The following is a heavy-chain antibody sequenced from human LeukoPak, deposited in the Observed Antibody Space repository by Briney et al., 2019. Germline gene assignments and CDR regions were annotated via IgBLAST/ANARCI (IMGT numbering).Heavy chain of an antibody. V-gene: IGHV4-61*01. CDR2: LYASGSA. D-gene: IGHD6-19*01. CDR1: GASLTTPTYF. CDR3: VRFRSGGWYYFDS. Sequence: KASETLSLTCSVSGASLTTPTYFQWSLIRRPPGKGLEVIGSLYASGSAKLNPSLESRLSMSLDPSTSQFFLKLSSVSAEDSALYYCVRFRSGGWYYFDSWGQGTLVTVSS. J-gene: IGHJ4*02.